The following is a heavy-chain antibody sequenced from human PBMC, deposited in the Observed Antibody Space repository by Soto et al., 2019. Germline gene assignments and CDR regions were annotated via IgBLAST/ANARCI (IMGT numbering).Heavy chain of an antibody. D-gene: IGHD6-13*01. V-gene: IGHV5-10-1*01. J-gene: IGHJ5*02. CDR1: GYSFTSYC. Sequence: PGESLKISCRGSGYSFTSYCISWVRQMPGKGLEWMGRIDPSDSYTNYTPSFQGHVTISADKSISTAYLQWRSLKASDTAMYYCARRVYSSSWPKGNWFDPWGQGTLVTVSS. CDR3: ARRVYSSSWPKGNWFDP. CDR2: IDPSDSYT.